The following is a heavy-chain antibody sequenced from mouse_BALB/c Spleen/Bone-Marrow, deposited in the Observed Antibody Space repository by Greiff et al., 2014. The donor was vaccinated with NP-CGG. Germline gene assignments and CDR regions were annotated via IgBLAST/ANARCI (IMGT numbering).Heavy chain of an antibody. CDR2: IWSDGST. CDR1: GFSLTSYG. CDR3: ARDGGYAMDY. V-gene: IGHV2-6-1*01. Sequence: VQLQQSGPGLVAPSQSLSITCTISGFSLTSYGVHWVRQPPGKGLEGLVVIWSDGSTTYNSALKSRLSISKDNSKSQVFLKMNSLQTDDTAMYYCARDGGYAMDYWGQGTSVTVSS. J-gene: IGHJ4*01.